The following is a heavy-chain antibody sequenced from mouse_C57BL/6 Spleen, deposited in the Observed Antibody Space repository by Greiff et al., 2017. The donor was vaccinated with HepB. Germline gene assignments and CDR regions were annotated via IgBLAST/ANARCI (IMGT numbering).Heavy chain of an antibody. V-gene: IGHV2-9-1*01. Sequence: VQLQQSGPGLVAPSQSLSITCTVSGFSLTSYAISWVRQPPGKGLEWLGVIWTGGGTNYNSALKSRLSISKDNSKSQVFLKMNSLQTDDTARYYCARALYYGSSPEYFDYWGQGTTLTVSS. D-gene: IGHD1-1*01. CDR1: GFSLTSYA. J-gene: IGHJ2*01. CDR2: IWTGGGT. CDR3: ARALYYGSSPEYFDY.